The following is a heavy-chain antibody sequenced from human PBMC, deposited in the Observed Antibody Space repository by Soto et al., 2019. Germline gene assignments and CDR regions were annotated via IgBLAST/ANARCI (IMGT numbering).Heavy chain of an antibody. CDR1: GFTFGSYA. D-gene: IGHD3-3*01. CDR2: ILYDGTRE. J-gene: IGHJ4*02. CDR3: ARDQWGSDFWTIDY. Sequence: QVQLVESGGGVAQPGGSLRLSCAASGFTFGSYAMHWVRQAPGKGLEWVAVILYDGTREYYADSVKGRVTISRDKSGNTLFLQMNRLRADDTAVYYCARDQWGSDFWTIDYWGQGTLVTVPS. V-gene: IGHV3-33*05.